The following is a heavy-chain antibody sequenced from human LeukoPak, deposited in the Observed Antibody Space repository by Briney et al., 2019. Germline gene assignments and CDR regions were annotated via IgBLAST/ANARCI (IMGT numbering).Heavy chain of an antibody. V-gene: IGHV4-59*01. J-gene: IGHJ5*02. Sequence: SETLSLTCTVSGGSISSYYWSWIRQPPGKGLEWIGYIYYSGSTNYNPSLKSRVTISVDTSKNQFSLKLSSVTAADTAVYYCASGGREQLAYNWFDPWGQGTLVTVSS. CDR1: GGSISSYY. CDR3: ASGGREQLAYNWFDP. CDR2: IYYSGST. D-gene: IGHD6-13*01.